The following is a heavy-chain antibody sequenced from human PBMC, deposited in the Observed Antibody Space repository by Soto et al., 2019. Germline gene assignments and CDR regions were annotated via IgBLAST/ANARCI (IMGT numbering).Heavy chain of an antibody. V-gene: IGHV3-23*01. CDR2: ISGSGGYT. Sequence: WGALRLPWAAPGFTVRRHAIRMGRTSPGKGLEWVSTISGSGGYTYYADSVKGRFTISIDNSKNTLYLQMNSLRAEDTAVYYCAKGGTSYNWFDPWGQGTLVTVSS. CDR3: AKGGTSYNWFDP. D-gene: IGHD2-8*01. CDR1: GFTVRRHA. J-gene: IGHJ5*02.